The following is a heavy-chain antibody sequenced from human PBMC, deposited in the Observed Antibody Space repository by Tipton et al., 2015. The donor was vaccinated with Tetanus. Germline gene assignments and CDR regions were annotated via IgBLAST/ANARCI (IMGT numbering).Heavy chain of an antibody. Sequence: TLSLTCTVSGGSVSSGSYYWSWIRQPPGKGLEWIGYIYYSGSTNYNPSLKSRVTISVDTSKNQFSLKLSSVTAADTAVYYCAGGGFGEFPAFWGQGTLVTVSS. CDR2: IYYSGST. V-gene: IGHV4-61*01. J-gene: IGHJ4*02. CDR3: AGGGFGEFPAF. D-gene: IGHD3-10*01. CDR1: GGSVSSGSYY.